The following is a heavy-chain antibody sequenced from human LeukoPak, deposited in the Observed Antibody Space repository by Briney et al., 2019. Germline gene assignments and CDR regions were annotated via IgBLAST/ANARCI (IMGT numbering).Heavy chain of an antibody. CDR1: GGSISSYY. D-gene: IGHD3-10*01. CDR2: IYTSGST. J-gene: IGHJ4*02. Sequence: SETLSLTCTVSGGSISSYYWSWIRQPAGKGLEWIWRIYTSGSTNYNPSLQSRVTISVDTSKNQSSLKLSSMTAADTAVYYCARSMVRGVIDYWGQGTLVTVSS. V-gene: IGHV4-4*07. CDR3: ARSMVRGVIDY.